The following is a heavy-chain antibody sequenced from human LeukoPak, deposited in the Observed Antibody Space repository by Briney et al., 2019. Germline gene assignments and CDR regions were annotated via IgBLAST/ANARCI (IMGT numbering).Heavy chain of an antibody. Sequence: GGSLRLSCTASGFIFNDFWMSWVRQAPGEGLEWVANIRQDGGAKNYVDSVKGRFAISRDSAKNSLFLQMNGLRAEDTAVYYCARAGIAAAGTRIGYYYGMDVWGQGTTVTVSS. CDR2: IRQDGGAK. J-gene: IGHJ6*02. D-gene: IGHD6-13*01. V-gene: IGHV3-7*03. CDR3: ARAGIAAAGTRIGYYYGMDV. CDR1: GFIFNDFW.